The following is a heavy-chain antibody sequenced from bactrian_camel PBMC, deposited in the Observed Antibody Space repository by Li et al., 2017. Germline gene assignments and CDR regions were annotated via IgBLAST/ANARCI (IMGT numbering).Heavy chain of an antibody. CDR3: AAKRTNWCGRLLGPDEYDH. Sequence: VQLVESGGGSVQAGGTLRLSCEASGYTENSYSMGWLRRVIGKEREGVATIDSDGSTSYADSVKGRFIISRDNRENTLYLLMNSLQPEDTAIYYCAAKRTNWCGRLLGPDEYDHWGQGTQVTVS. CDR2: IDSDGST. CDR1: GYTENSYS. V-gene: IGHV3S9*01. J-gene: IGHJ4*01. D-gene: IGHD7*01.